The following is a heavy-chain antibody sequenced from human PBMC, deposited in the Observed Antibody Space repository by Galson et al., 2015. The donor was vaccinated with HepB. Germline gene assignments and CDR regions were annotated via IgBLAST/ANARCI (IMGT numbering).Heavy chain of an antibody. D-gene: IGHD1-26*01. Sequence: SVTVSCKASGSTFTAYSIHWVRQAPGQGLEWMGWINPNSGATKFAQNFKGRVTMTRDTSIRTAYMELSRLRSDDTAVYYCAREVGLVFDYWGQGTLVTDSS. V-gene: IGHV1-2*02. CDR2: INPNSGAT. J-gene: IGHJ4*02. CDR3: AREVGLVFDY. CDR1: GSTFTAYS.